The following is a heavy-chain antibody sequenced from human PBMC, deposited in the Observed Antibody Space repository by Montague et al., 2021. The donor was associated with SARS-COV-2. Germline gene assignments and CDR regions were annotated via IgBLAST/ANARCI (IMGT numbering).Heavy chain of an antibody. D-gene: IGHD5/OR15-5a*01. CDR2: ISTSSLYI. CDR3: ARALSASYSVGGDSCDI. Sequence: SLRLSLSASGFTFSKYSMSWVRQAPGKGLEWVSSISTSSLYIYYAASVKGRFTISRANAKNSLFLQMDSLRAEDTAVYYCARALSASYSVGGDSCDIWGQGTMVTVSS. J-gene: IGHJ3*02. V-gene: IGHV3-21*01. CDR1: GFTFSKYS.